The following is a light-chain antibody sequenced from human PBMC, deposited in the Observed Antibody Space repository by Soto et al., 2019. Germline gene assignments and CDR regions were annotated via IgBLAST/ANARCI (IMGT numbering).Light chain of an antibody. J-gene: IGKJ5*01. CDR1: QRVSSY. Sequence: EIVLTQSPATLSLSPGERATLSCRASQRVSSYLAWYQQKPGQDPRLLIYDASNRATGIPARFSGSGSGTDFTLTISSLEPEDFAVYYCQQRSNWPPITFGQGTRLEIK. CDR3: QQRSNWPPIT. CDR2: DAS. V-gene: IGKV3-11*01.